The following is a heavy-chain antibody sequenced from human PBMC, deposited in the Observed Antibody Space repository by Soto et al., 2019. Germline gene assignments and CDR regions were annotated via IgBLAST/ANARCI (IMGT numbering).Heavy chain of an antibody. CDR3: AKYDVGYCSGGSCYHRRKFDY. CDR1: GFTFSSYA. CDR2: ISGSGGSK. V-gene: IGHV3-23*01. J-gene: IGHJ4*02. D-gene: IGHD2-15*01. Sequence: GGSLRLSCAASGFTFSSYAMSWVRQAPGKGLEWVSAISGSGGSKYYADSGKGRFTISRDNSKNTLYLQMNSLRAEDKAVYYCAKYDVGYCSGGSCYHRRKFDYWGQGTLVTVSS.